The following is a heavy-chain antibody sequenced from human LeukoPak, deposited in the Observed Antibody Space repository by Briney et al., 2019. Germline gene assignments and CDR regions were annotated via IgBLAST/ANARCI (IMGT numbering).Heavy chain of an antibody. V-gene: IGHV4-61*02. CDR2: IYTSGST. J-gene: IGHJ6*03. D-gene: IGHD6-19*01. CDR1: GGSISSGSYY. CDR3: ARASSGYYYYMDV. Sequence: SETLSLTCTVSGGSISSGSYYWSWIRQPAGKGLEWIGRIYTSGSTNYNPSLKSRVTISVDTSKNQLSLKLSSVTAADTAVYYCARASSGYYYYMDVWGKGTTVTISS.